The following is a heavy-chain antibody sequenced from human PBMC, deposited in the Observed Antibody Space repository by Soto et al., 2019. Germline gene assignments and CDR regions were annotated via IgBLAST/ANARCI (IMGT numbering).Heavy chain of an antibody. V-gene: IGHV4-30-4*01. J-gene: IGHJ3*02. CDR1: GGSISSGDYY. CDR2: IYYSGST. CDR3: AREIPRDYYDSSGSDDAFDI. D-gene: IGHD3-22*01. Sequence: SETLSLTCTVSGGSISSGDYYWSWIRQPPGEGLEWIGYIYYSGSTYYNPSLKGRVTISVETSKNQFSLKLSSVTAADTAVYYCAREIPRDYYDSSGSDDAFDIWGQGTMVTVSS.